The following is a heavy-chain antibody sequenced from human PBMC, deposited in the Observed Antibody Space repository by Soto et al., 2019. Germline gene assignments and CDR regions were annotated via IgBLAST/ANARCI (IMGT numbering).Heavy chain of an antibody. V-gene: IGHV1-18*01. CDR3: ARDLRVVVVAATPDY. Sequence: ASVKVSCKAAGYTFTSYDINWVRQATGQGLEWMGWMNPYSGNTDYAQKLQGRVTMTTDTSTSTAYMEPRSLRSDDTAVYYCARDLRVVVVAATPDYWGQGTLVTVSS. J-gene: IGHJ4*02. D-gene: IGHD2-15*01. CDR2: MNPYSGNT. CDR1: GYTFTSYD.